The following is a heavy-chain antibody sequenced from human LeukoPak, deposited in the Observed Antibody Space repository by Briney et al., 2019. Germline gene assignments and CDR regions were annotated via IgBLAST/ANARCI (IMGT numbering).Heavy chain of an antibody. D-gene: IGHD3-22*01. CDR2: ISAYNGNT. CDR3: ARAGSSGGYYYPLYYFDY. Sequence: ASVKVSCKASGYTFTSYGISWVRQAPGQGLEWMGWISAYNGNTNYAQKLQGRVTMTTDTSTSTAYMELRSLRSDDTAVYYCARAGSSGGYYYPLYYFDYWGQGTLVTVSS. J-gene: IGHJ4*02. V-gene: IGHV1-18*01. CDR1: GYTFTSYG.